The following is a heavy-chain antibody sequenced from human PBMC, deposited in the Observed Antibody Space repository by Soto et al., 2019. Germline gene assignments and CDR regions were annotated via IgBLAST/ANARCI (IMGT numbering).Heavy chain of an antibody. CDR1: GASISSGSYY. V-gene: IGHV4-39*01. D-gene: IGHD5-18*01. CDR3: ARHEKSQYKYGFNYFDL. CDR2: FYSETT. J-gene: IGHJ4*02. Sequence: SETLSLTCTVSGASISSGSYYWGWIRQSPGKGLEWIGSFYSETTYYSPSLKSRVTISVDTSENQVSLKPSSVAAADTAVYFCARHEKSQYKYGFNYFDLWGQGTLVTVSS.